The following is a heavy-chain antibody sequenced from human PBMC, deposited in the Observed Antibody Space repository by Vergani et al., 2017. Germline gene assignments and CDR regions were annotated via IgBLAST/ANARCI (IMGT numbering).Heavy chain of an antibody. CDR2: IYPGDSDT. J-gene: IGHJ5*02. D-gene: IGHD3-16*01. V-gene: IGHV5-51*01. Sequence: EVQLVQSGAEVKKPGESLKLSCKGSGYSFTSYWIGWVRQMPGKGLEWMGIIYPGDSDTRYSPSFQGQVTISADKSISTAYLQWSSLKASDTAMYYCARSLIPGAHRRRNWFDPWGQGTLVTVSS. CDR1: GYSFTSYW. CDR3: ARSLIPGAHRRRNWFDP.